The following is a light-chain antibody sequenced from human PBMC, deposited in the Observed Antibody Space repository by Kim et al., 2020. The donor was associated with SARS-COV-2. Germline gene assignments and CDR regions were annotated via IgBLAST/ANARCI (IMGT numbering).Light chain of an antibody. V-gene: IGLV3-1*01. CDR3: QAWDSGTVV. CDR1: KLGEKY. Sequence: SYELTQPPSVSVSPGQTASITCSGNKLGEKYACWYQQKPGQSPVLIIFQDNRRPSGIPERFPGSNSGNTATLTISGTQAMDEADYYCQAWDSGTVVFGGGTQLTVL. CDR2: QDN. J-gene: IGLJ2*01.